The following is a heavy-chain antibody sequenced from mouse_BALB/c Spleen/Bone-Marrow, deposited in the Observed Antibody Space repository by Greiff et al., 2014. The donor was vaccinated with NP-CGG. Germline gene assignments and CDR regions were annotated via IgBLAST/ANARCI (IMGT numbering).Heavy chain of an antibody. D-gene: IGHD2-1*01. CDR2: IDPAKGNT. J-gene: IGHJ3*01. V-gene: IGHV14-3*02. CDR3: ARNYPFAY. CDR1: GFNIKDSY. Sequence: VQLKESGAELVKPGASVKLSCTASGFNIKDSYLHWVKQRPEQGLDWIGRIDPAKGNTNYDPKFPGKANITADTSSNTAYLQLSSLTSEDTAVYFCARNYPFAYWGQGTLVTVSA.